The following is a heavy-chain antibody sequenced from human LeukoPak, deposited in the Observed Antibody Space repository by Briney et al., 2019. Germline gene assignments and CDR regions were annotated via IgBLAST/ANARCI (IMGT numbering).Heavy chain of an antibody. CDR3: ARERRQLEWFDP. CDR1: GGSISSGGYY. V-gene: IGHV4-31*03. Sequence: SETLSLTCTVSGGSISSGGYYWSWIRQHPGKGLEWIGYIYYSGSTYYNPSLKSRVTISVGTSKNQVSLKLSSVTAADTAVYYCARERRQLEWFDPWGQGTLVTVSS. D-gene: IGHD6-6*01. J-gene: IGHJ5*02. CDR2: IYYSGST.